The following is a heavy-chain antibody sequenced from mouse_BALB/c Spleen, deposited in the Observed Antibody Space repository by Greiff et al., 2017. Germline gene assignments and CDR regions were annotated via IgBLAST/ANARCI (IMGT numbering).Heavy chain of an antibody. Sequence: EVKLVESGPGLVKPSQSLSLTCTVTGYSITSDYAWNWIRQFPGNQLEWMGYISYSGSTSYNPSLKSRISITRDTSKNQFFLQLNSVTTEDTATYYCARISEYAMDYWGQGTSVTVSS. CDR1: GYSITSDYA. V-gene: IGHV3-2*02. CDR3: ARISEYAMDY. CDR2: ISYSGST. J-gene: IGHJ4*01.